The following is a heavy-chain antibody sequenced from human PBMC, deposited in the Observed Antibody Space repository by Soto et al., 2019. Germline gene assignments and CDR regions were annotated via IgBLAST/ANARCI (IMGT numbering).Heavy chain of an antibody. J-gene: IGHJ4*02. CDR3: ARGPNTMIGYYFDY. CDR1: GYTFTTYA. D-gene: IGHD3-10*02. V-gene: IGHV1-3*05. CDR2: INAGNGNT. Sequence: QVQLVQSGAEEKKPGASVKVSCKASGYTFTTYAMHWVRQAPGQRLEWMGWINAGNGNTKYSQKFQGRVTITRDTSASTAYMELSSLRSEDTAVYYCARGPNTMIGYYFDYWGQGTLVTVSS.